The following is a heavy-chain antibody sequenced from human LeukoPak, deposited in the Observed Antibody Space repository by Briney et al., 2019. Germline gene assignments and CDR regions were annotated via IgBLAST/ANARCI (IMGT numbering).Heavy chain of an antibody. D-gene: IGHD3-22*01. CDR1: GFTFSSYG. V-gene: IGHV3-33*01. J-gene: IGHJ4*02. CDR3: ARDEAGGGGYYDSSGYLYC. CDR2: IWYDGGNK. Sequence: GGSLRLSCAASGFTFSSYGMHWVREAPGKGLGWGAVIWYDGGNKYYADSVKGRFTISRDSSKKTLYLQMNSLRAEDTAVYPCARDEAGGGGYYDSSGYLYCWGQGTLVTVS.